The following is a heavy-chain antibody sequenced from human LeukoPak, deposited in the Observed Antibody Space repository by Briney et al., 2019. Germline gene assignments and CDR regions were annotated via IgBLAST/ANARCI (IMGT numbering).Heavy chain of an antibody. CDR2: ISGSGGST. Sequence: GGSLRLSCAASGFTFSSYAMSWVRQAPGKGLEWVSAISGSGGSTYYADSVKGRFTISRDNSKNTLYLQMNSLRAEDTAVYYCAKEYCSSTSCYTGWFDPWGQGTLVTVSS. J-gene: IGHJ5*02. D-gene: IGHD2-2*02. V-gene: IGHV3-23*01. CDR1: GFTFSSYA. CDR3: AKEYCSSTSCYTGWFDP.